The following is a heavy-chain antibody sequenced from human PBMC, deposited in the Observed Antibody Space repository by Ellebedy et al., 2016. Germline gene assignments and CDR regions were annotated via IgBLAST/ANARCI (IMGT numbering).Heavy chain of an antibody. V-gene: IGHV3-21*01. D-gene: IGHD2-21*02. CDR2: ISSSSSYI. CDR1: GFTFSSYS. CDR3: ARDMVTAIDY. J-gene: IGHJ4*02. Sequence: GGSLRLSCAASGFTFSSYSMNWVRQAPGKGLEWVSSISSSSSYIYYADSVKGRFTMSRDNAKNSLYLQMNSLRAEDTAVYYCARDMVTAIDYWGQGTLVTVSS.